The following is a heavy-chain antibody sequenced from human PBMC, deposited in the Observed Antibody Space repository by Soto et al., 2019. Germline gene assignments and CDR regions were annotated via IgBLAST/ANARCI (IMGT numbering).Heavy chain of an antibody. CDR2: ITHNSSER. CDR1: GFTFSRNG. V-gene: IGHV3-30*18. Sequence: QVHLVESGGGVVQPGRSLRLSCAAAGFTFSRNGMHWVRQAPGKGLEWVAMITHNSSERAYADSVQGRFTISRDNSKTMLYLQMDSLREEDTDVYYCAKDQDRTCSLNYWGQGTPVTVSS. J-gene: IGHJ4*02. D-gene: IGHD2-15*01. CDR3: AKDQDRTCSLNY.